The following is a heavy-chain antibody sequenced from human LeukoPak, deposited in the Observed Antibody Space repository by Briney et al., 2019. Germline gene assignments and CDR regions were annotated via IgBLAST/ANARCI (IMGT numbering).Heavy chain of an antibody. D-gene: IGHD3-10*01. CDR2: IYSGGST. CDR1: GFTVSSNY. V-gene: IGHV3-53*01. CDR3: ARETGTMVRGDMYNWFDP. Sequence: GGSLRLSCAASGFTVSSNYMSWVRQAPGKGPEWVSVIYSGGSTYYADSVKGRFTISRDNSKNTLYLQMNSLRAEDTAVYYCARETGTMVRGDMYNWFDPWGQGTLVTVSS. J-gene: IGHJ5*02.